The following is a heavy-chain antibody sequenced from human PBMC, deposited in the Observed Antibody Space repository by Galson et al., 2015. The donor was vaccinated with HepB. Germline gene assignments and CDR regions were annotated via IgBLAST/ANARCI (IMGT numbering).Heavy chain of an antibody. CDR3: ARVAHYDFWSGYYTGIFPHPREGDAFDI. CDR2: INHSGST. Sequence: ETLSLTCAVYGGSFSGYYWSWIRQPPGKGLEWIGEINHSGSTNYNPSLKSRVTISVDTSKNQFSLKLSSVTAADTAVYYCARVAHYDFWSGYYTGIFPHPREGDAFDIWGQGTMVTVSS. J-gene: IGHJ3*02. D-gene: IGHD3-3*01. CDR1: GGSFSGYY. V-gene: IGHV4-34*01.